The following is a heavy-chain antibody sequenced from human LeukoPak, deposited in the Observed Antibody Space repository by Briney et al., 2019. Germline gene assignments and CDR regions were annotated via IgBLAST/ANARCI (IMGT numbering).Heavy chain of an antibody. CDR1: GFTFSSYG. J-gene: IGHJ4*02. CDR3: AKDPEYSGSYYEDY. V-gene: IGHV3-30*02. CDR2: IRYDGSNK. D-gene: IGHD1-26*01. Sequence: PGGSLRLSCAASGFTFSSYGMHWVRQAPGKGLEWVAFIRYDGSNKYYADSVKGRFTISRDNSKNTLYLQMNSLRAEDTAVYYCAKDPEYSGSYYEDYWGQGTLVTVSS.